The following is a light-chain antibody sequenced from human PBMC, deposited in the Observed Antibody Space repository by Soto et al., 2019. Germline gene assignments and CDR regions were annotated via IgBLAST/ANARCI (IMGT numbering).Light chain of an antibody. CDR2: DAS. V-gene: IGKV3-11*01. CDR3: QQRSNWPPTWT. Sequence: EIVLTQSPATLSLSPGERATLSCRASQSVSSYLAWYQHKPGQAPRLLIYDASNRATGIPARFSGSGSGTDFTITISSLEPEDFAVYYCQQRSNWPPTWTFGQGTKVEIK. CDR1: QSVSSY. J-gene: IGKJ1*01.